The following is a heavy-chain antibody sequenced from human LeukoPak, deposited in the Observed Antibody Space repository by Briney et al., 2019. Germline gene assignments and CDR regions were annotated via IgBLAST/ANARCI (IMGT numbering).Heavy chain of an antibody. Sequence: SETLSLTCTVSGYSISSGYYWGWIRQPPGKGLEWIGSIYHSGSTYYNPSLKSRVTISVDTSKNQFSLELSSVTAADTAVYYCARAVAGYFDYWGQGTLVTVSS. CDR2: IYHSGST. CDR3: ARAVAGYFDY. J-gene: IGHJ4*02. CDR1: GYSISSGYY. V-gene: IGHV4-38-2*02. D-gene: IGHD6-19*01.